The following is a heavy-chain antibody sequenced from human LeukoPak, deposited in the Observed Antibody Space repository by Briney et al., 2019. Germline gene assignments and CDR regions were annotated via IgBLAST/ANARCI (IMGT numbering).Heavy chain of an antibody. CDR3: ASGYSSGWYYFDY. CDR1: GGSFSGYY. CDR2: INHSGST. J-gene: IGHJ4*02. Sequence: SETLSLTCAVYGGSFSGYYWSWIRQPPGKGLEWIGEINHSGSTNYNPSLKSRVTISVDTSKNQFSLKLSSVTAADTAVYYCASGYSSGWYYFDYWGQGTMVTVSS. V-gene: IGHV4-34*01. D-gene: IGHD6-19*01.